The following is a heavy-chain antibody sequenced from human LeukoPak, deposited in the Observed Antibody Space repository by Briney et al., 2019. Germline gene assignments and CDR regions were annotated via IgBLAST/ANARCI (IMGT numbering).Heavy chain of an antibody. Sequence: GGSLRLSCAASGFTFSSYGMHWVRQAPGKGLEGVAVISYDGSNKYYADSVKGRFTISRDNSKNTLYLQMNSLRAEDTAVYYCAKDHGSGSPALGVWGQGTTVTVSS. CDR3: AKDHGSGSPALGV. CDR1: GFTFSSYG. V-gene: IGHV3-30*18. D-gene: IGHD3-10*01. CDR2: ISYDGSNK. J-gene: IGHJ6*02.